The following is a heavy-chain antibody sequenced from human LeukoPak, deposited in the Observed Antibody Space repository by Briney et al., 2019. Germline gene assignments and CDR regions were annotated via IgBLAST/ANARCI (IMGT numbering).Heavy chain of an antibody. CDR3: VREGEGGTFDY. J-gene: IGHJ4*02. CDR1: GYTFTSYY. V-gene: IGHV1-46*01. Sequence: ASVTVSCKASGYTFTSYYIHWVRQAPGQGVEWMGLITTSGGITTYAQKFQGRVTITKDKSTSKVYMEMSSLRSEDTAVYYCVREGEGGTFDYWGQGTLVIVSS. D-gene: IGHD3-16*01. CDR2: ITTSGGIT.